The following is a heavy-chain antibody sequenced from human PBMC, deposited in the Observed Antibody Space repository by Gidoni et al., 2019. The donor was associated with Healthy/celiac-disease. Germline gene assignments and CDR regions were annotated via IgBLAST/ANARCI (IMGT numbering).Heavy chain of an antibody. D-gene: IGHD3-10*01. CDR1: GFTVSSNY. CDR2: IYSGGST. Sequence: EVQLVETGGGLIQPGGSLRLSCAASGFTVSSNYMSWVRQAPGKGLEWVSVIYSGGSTYYADSVKCRFTISRDNSKNTLYLQMNSLRAEDTAVYYCALEGIYYGSGSAYYYYMDVWGKGTTVTVSS. V-gene: IGHV3-53*02. CDR3: ALEGIYYGSGSAYYYYMDV. J-gene: IGHJ6*03.